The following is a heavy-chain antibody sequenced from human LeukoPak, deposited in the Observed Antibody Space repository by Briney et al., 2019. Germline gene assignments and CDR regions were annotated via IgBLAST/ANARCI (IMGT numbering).Heavy chain of an antibody. Sequence: PGGSLRLSCAASGFTFSSHVMSWVRQAPGKGLEWVSGISGSGGTTNYADSVKGRFTISRDNSKNTVYLQMNSLRAEDTAFYYCAKDQFTVTPYYFDFWGQGTLVTVSS. CDR2: ISGSGGTT. V-gene: IGHV3-23*01. CDR3: AKDQFTVTPYYFDF. D-gene: IGHD4-17*01. CDR1: GFTFSSHV. J-gene: IGHJ4*02.